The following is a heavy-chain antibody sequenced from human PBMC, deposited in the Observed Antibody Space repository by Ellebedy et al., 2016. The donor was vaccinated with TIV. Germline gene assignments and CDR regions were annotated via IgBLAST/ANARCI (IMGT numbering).Heavy chain of an antibody. V-gene: IGHV3-7*01. CDR3: ATDGSYGDYLSPAHASVM. CDR2: INQDATNT. Sequence: GGSLRLSCAASGFSFRNYWMTWVRQAPGKGLEWVANINQDATNTFYVDSVEGRFTISRDNAKNSLFLQMNSLGVEGTAVYYCATDGSYGDYLSPAHASVMWGQGTLVSVSS. D-gene: IGHD4-17*01. J-gene: IGHJ3*02. CDR1: GFSFRNYW.